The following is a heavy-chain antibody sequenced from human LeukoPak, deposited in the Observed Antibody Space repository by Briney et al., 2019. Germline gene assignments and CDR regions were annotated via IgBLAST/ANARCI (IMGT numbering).Heavy chain of an antibody. Sequence: GGSLRLSCAASGFTFNSYWMSWVRQAPGKGLEWVANIKEDGSAQYYVDSVKGRFTISRDNAQNSLNLQMNSLRAEDTAVYYCATSSNAPGNHWGQGTLVTVSS. J-gene: IGHJ5*02. CDR2: IKEDGSAQ. D-gene: IGHD2-2*01. CDR1: GFTFNSYW. V-gene: IGHV3-7*01. CDR3: ATSSNAPGNH.